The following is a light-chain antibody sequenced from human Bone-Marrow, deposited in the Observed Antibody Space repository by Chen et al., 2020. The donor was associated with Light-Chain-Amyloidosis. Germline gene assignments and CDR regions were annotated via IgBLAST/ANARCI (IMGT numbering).Light chain of an antibody. J-gene: IGLJ2*01. CDR3: QSADSSGTYEVI. CDR1: DLPTKY. Sequence: SYELTQPPSVSVSPGQTARITCSGDDLPTKYAYWYQQKPGLAPVLVIHRDTERPSGISERFSGSSSGTTATLTISGGQAEDEADYHGQSADSSGTYEVIFGGGTNLTVL. V-gene: IGLV3-25*03. CDR2: RDT.